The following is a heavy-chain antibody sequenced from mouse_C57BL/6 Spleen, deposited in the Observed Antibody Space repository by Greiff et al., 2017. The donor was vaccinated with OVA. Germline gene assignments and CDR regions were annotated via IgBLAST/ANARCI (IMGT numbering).Heavy chain of an antibody. CDR1: GYTFTDYE. V-gene: IGHV1-15*01. J-gene: IGHJ1*03. CDR3: TRWITTVVSWYFDV. Sequence: QVQLQQSGAELVRPGASVTLSCKASGYTFTDYEMHWVKQTPVHGLEWIGAIDPETGGTAYNQKFKGKAILTADKSSSTAYMELRSLTSEDSTVYYCTRWITTVVSWYFDVWGTGTTVTVSS. CDR2: IDPETGGT. D-gene: IGHD1-1*01.